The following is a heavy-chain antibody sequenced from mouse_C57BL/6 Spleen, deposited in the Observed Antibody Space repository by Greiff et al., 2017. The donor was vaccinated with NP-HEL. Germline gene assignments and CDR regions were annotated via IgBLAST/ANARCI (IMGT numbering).Heavy chain of an antibody. Sequence: EVKVEESGGGLVQPGGSLKLSCAASGFTFSDYYMYWVRQTPEKRLEWVAYISNGGGSTYYPDTVKGRFTISRDNAKNTLYLQMSRLKSEDTAMYYCAREGYRAMDYWGQGTSVTVSS. V-gene: IGHV5-12*01. D-gene: IGHD2-14*01. CDR1: GFTFSDYY. J-gene: IGHJ4*01. CDR3: AREGYRAMDY. CDR2: ISNGGGST.